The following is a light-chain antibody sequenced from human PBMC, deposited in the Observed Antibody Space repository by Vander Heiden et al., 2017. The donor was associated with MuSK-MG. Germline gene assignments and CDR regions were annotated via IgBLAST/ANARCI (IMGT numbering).Light chain of an antibody. J-gene: IGKJ1*01. CDR1: QSVSSN. CDR3: QQYNNWPPWT. CDR2: GAS. Sequence: EIVMTHSPATLSVSPGERATLSCRASQSVSSNVAWYQQKPGQAPRLLIYGASTRATGIPARFSGSGSGTEFTLTISSLQSEDFAVYYCQQYNNWPPWTFGQGTKVEIK. V-gene: IGKV3-15*01.